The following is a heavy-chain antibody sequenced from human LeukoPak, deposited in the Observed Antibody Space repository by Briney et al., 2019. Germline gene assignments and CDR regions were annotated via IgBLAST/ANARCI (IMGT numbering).Heavy chain of an antibody. V-gene: IGHV4-39*01. CDR3: ARGYYDVLTGHPKNFDY. CDR2: IYDSGHT. D-gene: IGHD3-9*01. J-gene: IGHJ4*02. Sequence: MTSETLSLTCTVSGGSISSKSYYWGWLRQSPGKGLGWIMRIYDSGHTYYNPSLKSRVTISVDTSKNQFSLKLSSVATGDTGLYYCARGYYDVLTGHPKNFDYWDQGILVTVSS. CDR1: GGSISSKSYY.